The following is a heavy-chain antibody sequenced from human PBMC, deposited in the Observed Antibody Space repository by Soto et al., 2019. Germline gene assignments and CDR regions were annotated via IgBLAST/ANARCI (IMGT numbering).Heavy chain of an antibody. Sequence: PGGSLRLSCEGSGFSFPDYGMNWVRQTPGKGLEWVAAVGRFGNTYYRDSVRGRFTISRDDSRNTVYLQMNRLRVEDTAVYFCAKEGRLRSPAGDYFDSWAQGSLVTVSS. CDR1: GFSFPDYG. CDR2: VGRFGNT. V-gene: IGHV3-23*01. CDR3: AKEGRLRSPAGDYFDS. D-gene: IGHD3-10*01. J-gene: IGHJ4*02.